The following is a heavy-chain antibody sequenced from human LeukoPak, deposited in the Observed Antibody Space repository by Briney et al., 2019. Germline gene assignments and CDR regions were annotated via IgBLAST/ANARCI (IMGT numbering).Heavy chain of an antibody. CDR2: IIPILGIA. Sequence: GASVKVSCKASGGTFSSYAICWVRQAPGQGLEWMGRIIPILGIANYAQKFQGRVTITADKSTSTAYMELSSLRSEDTAVYYCATLGTVADIDYWGQGTLVTVSS. V-gene: IGHV1-69*04. CDR1: GGTFSSYA. D-gene: IGHD6-19*01. J-gene: IGHJ4*02. CDR3: ATLGTVADIDY.